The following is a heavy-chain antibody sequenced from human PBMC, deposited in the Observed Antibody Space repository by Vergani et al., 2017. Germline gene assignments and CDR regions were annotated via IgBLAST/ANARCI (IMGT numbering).Heavy chain of an antibody. CDR1: GFTFSSYS. Sequence: EVQLVESGGGLVQPGGSLRLSCAASGFTFSSYSMNWVRQAPGKGLEWVSAISGSGGSTYYADSVKGRFTISRDNSKDTLYLQMNSLRAEDTAVYYCARAGVCSSTSCYGSFHYYYYMDVWGKGTTVTVSS. CDR3: ARAGVCSSTSCYGSFHYYYYMDV. J-gene: IGHJ6*03. D-gene: IGHD2-2*01. CDR2: ISGSGGST. V-gene: IGHV3-23*04.